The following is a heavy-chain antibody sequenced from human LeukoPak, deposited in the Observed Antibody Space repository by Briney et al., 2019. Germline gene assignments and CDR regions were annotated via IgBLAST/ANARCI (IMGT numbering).Heavy chain of an antibody. V-gene: IGHV3-74*01. CDR2: INSDGSYT. CDR1: GFTFSSYS. J-gene: IGHJ4*02. CDR3: ARGGVTGLY. D-gene: IGHD3-9*01. Sequence: GGSLRLSCAASGFTFSSYSMNWVRQAPGKGLVWVSHINSDGSYTNYADSVKGRFTISRDNAKNTLYLQMNSLRAEDTAVYYCARGGVTGLYWGQGTLVTVSS.